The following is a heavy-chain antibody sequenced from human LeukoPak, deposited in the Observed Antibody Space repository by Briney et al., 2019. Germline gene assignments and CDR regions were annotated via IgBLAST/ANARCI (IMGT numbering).Heavy chain of an antibody. J-gene: IGHJ4*02. V-gene: IGHV1-69*13. CDR3: ASPKESGSYYRSYFDY. D-gene: IGHD1-26*01. Sequence: SVKVSCKASGGTFSSYAISWVRQAPGRGLEWMGGIIPIFGTANYAQKFQGRVTITADESTSTAYMELSSLRSEDTAVYYCASPKESGSYYRSYFDYWGQGTLVTVSS. CDR1: GGTFSSYA. CDR2: IIPIFGTA.